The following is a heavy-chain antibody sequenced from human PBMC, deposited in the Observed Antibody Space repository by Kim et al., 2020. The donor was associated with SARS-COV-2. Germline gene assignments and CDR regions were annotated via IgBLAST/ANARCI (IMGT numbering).Heavy chain of an antibody. CDR3: ARGFIGAYYDFWSGSTEHYFDY. V-gene: IGHV1-8*01. D-gene: IGHD3-3*01. CDR2: MNPNSGNT. CDR1: GYTFTSYD. Sequence: ASVKVSCKASGYTFTSYDINWVRQATGQGLEWMGWMNPNSGNTGYAQKFQGRVTMTRNTSISTAYMELSSLRSEDTAVYYCARGFIGAYYDFWSGSTEHYFDYWGQGTLVTVSS. J-gene: IGHJ4*02.